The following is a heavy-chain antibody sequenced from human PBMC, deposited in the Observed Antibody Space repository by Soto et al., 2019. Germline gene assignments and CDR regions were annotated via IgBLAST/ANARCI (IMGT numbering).Heavy chain of an antibody. Sequence: EVPLLESGGGLVQPGGSLRLSCAGTGFTFNNYAMSWVRQAPGKGLEWVSGISGGGDSANYADSVKGRFTISRDNSKNTIYLEMNGLRVEDTALYFCAKGHQSCSTDTCTYYFDYWGRGILVTVSS. D-gene: IGHD2-2*01. CDR2: ISGGGDSA. CDR3: AKGHQSCSTDTCTYYFDY. J-gene: IGHJ4*02. V-gene: IGHV3-23*01. CDR1: GFTFNNYA.